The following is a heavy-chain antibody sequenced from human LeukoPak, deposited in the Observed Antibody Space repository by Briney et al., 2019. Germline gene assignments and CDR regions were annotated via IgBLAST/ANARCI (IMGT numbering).Heavy chain of an antibody. D-gene: IGHD3-22*01. CDR1: GGSISSSSYY. Sequence: SETLSPTCTVSGGSISSSSYYWGWIRQPPGKGLEWIGSIYYSGSTYYNPSLKSRVTISVDTSKNQFSLKLSSVTAADTAVYYCARESGYYSLFPFDYWGQGTLVTVSS. J-gene: IGHJ4*02. CDR2: IYYSGST. V-gene: IGHV4-39*07. CDR3: ARESGYYSLFPFDY.